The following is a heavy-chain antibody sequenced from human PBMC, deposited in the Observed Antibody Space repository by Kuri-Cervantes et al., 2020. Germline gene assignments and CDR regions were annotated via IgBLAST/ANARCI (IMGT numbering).Heavy chain of an antibody. CDR2: IYYSGST. D-gene: IGHD3-3*01. Sequence: SETLSLTCTVSGGSISSYYWSWIRQPPGKGLEWIGYIYYSGSTNYNPSLKSRVTISVDTSKNQFSLKLSSVTAADTAVYYCARGLHYDFRSGYYTPYGMDVWGQGTTVTVSS. CDR3: ARGLHYDFRSGYYTPYGMDV. CDR1: GGSISSYY. V-gene: IGHV4-59*01. J-gene: IGHJ6*02.